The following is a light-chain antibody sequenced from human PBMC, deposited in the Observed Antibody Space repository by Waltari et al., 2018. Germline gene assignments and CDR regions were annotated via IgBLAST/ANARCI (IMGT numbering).Light chain of an antibody. CDR3: QQYDSYPYT. CDR1: QSISTW. J-gene: IGKJ2*01. Sequence: DIQMPQSPSTLSASAGDRVTITCRASQSISTWLAWYQQKPGKAPRLLIYKASDLENGVPSRFSGSGSGTEFTLSISSLQPDDFATYVCQQYDSYPYTFGQGTKLEI. CDR2: KAS. V-gene: IGKV1-5*03.